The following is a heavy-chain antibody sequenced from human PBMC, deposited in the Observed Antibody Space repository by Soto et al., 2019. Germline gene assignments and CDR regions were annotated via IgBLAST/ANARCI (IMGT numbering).Heavy chain of an antibody. Sequence: PGGALRLFCKASGVSFSYYAMTWLRQTPGTGLEWVSVISGSGDNTFYAASVKGRFAISRDNSKNVLYLQMNSLSADDAAVYFCEKRSVTTVHGADILVHYWSLGSLVTVS. D-gene: IGHD4-17*01. V-gene: IGHV3-23*01. CDR1: GVSFSYYA. CDR3: EKRSVTTVHGADILVHY. J-gene: IGHJ4*01. CDR2: ISGSGDNT.